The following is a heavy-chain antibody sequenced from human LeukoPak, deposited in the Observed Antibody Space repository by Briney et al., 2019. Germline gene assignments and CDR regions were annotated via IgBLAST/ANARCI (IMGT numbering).Heavy chain of an antibody. CDR3: AREAEAFDI. Sequence: GGSLRLSCAASGFTFSRYAMHWVRQAPGKGLEWVAVISYDGSNKYYADSVKGRFTISRDNSKNTLYLQMNGLRAEDTAVYYCAREAEAFDIWGQGTMVTVSS. J-gene: IGHJ3*02. CDR1: GFTFSRYA. V-gene: IGHV3-30-3*01. CDR2: ISYDGSNK.